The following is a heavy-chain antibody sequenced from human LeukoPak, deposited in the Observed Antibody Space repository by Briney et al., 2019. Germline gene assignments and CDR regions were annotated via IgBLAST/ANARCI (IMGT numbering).Heavy chain of an antibody. D-gene: IGHD3-9*01. V-gene: IGHV4-59*01. Sequence: SETLSLTCSVSGGPISRYYWRWIRQPPGKGLEWIGYIYYSGSTNYNPSLKSRVTISVDTPKNQFSLKLSSVTAADTAVYYCARERRYFDWLLSPRYYYYYYMDVWGKGTTVTVSS. CDR3: ARERRYFDWLLSPRYYYYYYMDV. J-gene: IGHJ6*03. CDR2: IYYSGST. CDR1: GGPISRYY.